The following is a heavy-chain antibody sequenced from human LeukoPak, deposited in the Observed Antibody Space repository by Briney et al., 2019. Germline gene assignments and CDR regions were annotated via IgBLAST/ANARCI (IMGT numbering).Heavy chain of an antibody. J-gene: IGHJ4*02. CDR1: VFTFSKYW. V-gene: IGHV3-74*01. CDR3: ATKQWLAPPPDS. CDR2: INTDGTVT. Sequence: PGGSLRLSCAASVFTFSKYWMLSVRQAPGKGLESVSRINTDGTVTTYADSVKGRFTVSRDNADNTMFLQMNSVRDEDTAVYYCATKQWLAPPPDSWGQGTPVTVSS. D-gene: IGHD6-19*01.